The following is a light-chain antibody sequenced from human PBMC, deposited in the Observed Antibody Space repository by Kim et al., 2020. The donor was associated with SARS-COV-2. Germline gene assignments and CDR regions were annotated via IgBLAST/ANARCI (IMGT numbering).Light chain of an antibody. V-gene: IGKV3-11*01. CDR3: QQRSKWPWT. CDR1: QSVSSY. J-gene: IGKJ1*01. Sequence: EIVLTQSPATLSLSPGERATLSCRASQSVSSYLAWYQQKPGQAPRLLIYEASNRATGIPARFSGSGSGTDFTLTISSLEPEDFAIYYCQQRSKWPWTFGEGTKVDIK. CDR2: EAS.